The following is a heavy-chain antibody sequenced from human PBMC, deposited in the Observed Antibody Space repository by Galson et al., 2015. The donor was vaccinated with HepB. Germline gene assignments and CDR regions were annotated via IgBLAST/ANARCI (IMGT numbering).Heavy chain of an antibody. CDR3: VRERPRQYYYYDTTGYYH. Sequence: SLRLSCAASGFSFSSYLMHWVRQAPGKGLVWVSRISSDGSDTTYADSVKGRFTISRDNAKSTLFLQMNSLRAEDTAVYYCVRERPRQYYYYDTTGYYHWGQGTLVTVSS. CDR2: ISSDGSDT. V-gene: IGHV3-74*01. J-gene: IGHJ4*02. CDR1: GFSFSSYL. D-gene: IGHD3-22*01.